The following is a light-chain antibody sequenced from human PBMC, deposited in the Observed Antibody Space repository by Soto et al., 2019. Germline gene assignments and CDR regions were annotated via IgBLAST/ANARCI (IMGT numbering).Light chain of an antibody. Sequence: QSALTQPASVSGSPGQSVTISCTGTSSDFGSYKFVSWYQHHPGKVPKVIIYETSKRPSGVSDRFSGSKSANTASLTISGLQAEGEADYYCFSFTSTNTHVFGSGTKVTVL. V-gene: IGLV2-23*01. CDR1: SSDFGSYKF. CDR3: FSFTSTNTHV. CDR2: ETS. J-gene: IGLJ1*01.